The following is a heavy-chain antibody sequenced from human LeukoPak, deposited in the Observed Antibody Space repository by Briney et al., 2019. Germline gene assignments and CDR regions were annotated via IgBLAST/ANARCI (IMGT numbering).Heavy chain of an antibody. Sequence: SETLSLTCTVYVEFSIVYYWSWIRQPPGKGLEWVGEIIDSGTTNYDGGSSNYNPSLKRQVKMLADTSNNQSSLKLPSFTAADTAVYYCASTCLYYYDSSAYPWVFEWWGQGTLV. CDR1: VEFSIVYY. CDR2: IIDSGTTNYDGGSS. D-gene: IGHD3-22*01. CDR3: ASTCLYYYDSSAYPWVFEW. V-gene: IGHV4-34*12. J-gene: IGHJ4*02.